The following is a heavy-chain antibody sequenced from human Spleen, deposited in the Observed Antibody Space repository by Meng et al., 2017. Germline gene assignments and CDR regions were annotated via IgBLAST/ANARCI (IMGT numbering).Heavy chain of an antibody. D-gene: IGHD4-11*01. CDR2: INHSGST. J-gene: IGHJ4*02. V-gene: IGHV4-34*01. CDR1: GGSLGDSS. Sequence: VQRKKCVEGLVKLLEILSLPCVVSGGSLGDSSWRWIRQPPGKGLEWIGEINHSGSTNYNPSLESRATISVDTSQNNLYLKLSSVTAADSAVYYCARGPTTMAHDFDYWGQGTLVTVSS. CDR3: ARGPTTMAHDFDY.